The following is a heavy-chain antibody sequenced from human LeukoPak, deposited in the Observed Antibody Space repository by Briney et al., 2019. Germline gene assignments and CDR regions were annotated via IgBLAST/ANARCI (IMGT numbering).Heavy chain of an antibody. CDR2: IYYSGST. D-gene: IGHD3-22*01. CDR3: ARFRYYYDSSGYYYFDY. Sequence: PSETLSLTCTVSGGSISGGDYYWSWIRQPPGKGLEWIGYIYYSGSTYYTPSLKSRVTISVDTSKNQFSLKLTSATAADTAVYYCARFRYYYDSSGYYYFDYWGQGTLVTVSS. V-gene: IGHV4-30-4*01. J-gene: IGHJ4*02. CDR1: GGSISGGDYY.